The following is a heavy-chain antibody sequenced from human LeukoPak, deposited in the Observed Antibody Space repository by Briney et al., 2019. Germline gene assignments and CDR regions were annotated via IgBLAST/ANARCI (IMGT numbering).Heavy chain of an antibody. Sequence: SETLSLTCTVSGGSISSYYWSWIRQPPGKGLEWIGYIYYSGSTNYNPSLKSRVTISVDTSMNQFSLKLSSVTAADTAVYYCARRVFGVVQYYYYYYMDVWGKGTTVTVSS. CDR3: ARRVFGVVQYYYYYYMDV. D-gene: IGHD3-3*01. CDR1: GGSISSYY. V-gene: IGHV4-59*08. J-gene: IGHJ6*03. CDR2: IYYSGST.